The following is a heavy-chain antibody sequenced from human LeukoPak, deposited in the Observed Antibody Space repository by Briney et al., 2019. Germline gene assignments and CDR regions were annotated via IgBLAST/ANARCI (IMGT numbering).Heavy chain of an antibody. V-gene: IGHV3-30*18. D-gene: IGHD6-19*01. CDR2: ISYDGSNK. CDR1: GFTFSSYG. Sequence: GRSLRLSCAASGFTFSSYGMHWVRQAPGKGLEWVAVISYDGSNKYYADSVKGRFTISRDNSKNTLYLQMNSLRAEDTAVYYCAKTYSSGWYFDYWGQGTLVTVSS. CDR3: AKTYSSGWYFDY. J-gene: IGHJ4*02.